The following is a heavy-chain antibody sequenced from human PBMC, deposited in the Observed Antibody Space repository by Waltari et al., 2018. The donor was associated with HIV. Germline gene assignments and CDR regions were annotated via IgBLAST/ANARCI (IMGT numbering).Heavy chain of an antibody. CDR1: GYKFNNFD. J-gene: IGHJ3*01. V-gene: IGHV1-3*04. CDR3: AKVGDFVRYYDWSGAFDH. CDR2: IDTDNGKT. Sequence: QVQLVQSGAVVVAPGATLRLSCKASGYKFNNFDVHLLRRAPGGNFEWMAWIDTDNGKTKFSQVFQGRLTLIRDTSASTIFMELTGLQLEDTAVYFCAKVGDFVRYYDWSGAFDHWGQGTMVYVT. D-gene: IGHD3-9*01.